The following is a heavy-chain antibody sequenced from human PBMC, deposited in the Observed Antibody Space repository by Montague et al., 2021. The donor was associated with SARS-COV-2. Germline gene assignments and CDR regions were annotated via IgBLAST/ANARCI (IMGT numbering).Heavy chain of an antibody. Sequence: SETLSLTCSVTGGSITDRTYYWGCIRQSPGKGLEWIGAINYSGTTYYNPSLKSRVTISLDTAKNQFSLKMTSVTAADTAVYYCARNWGIGAAGSWGQGTLVTVSS. CDR3: ARNWGIGAAGS. D-gene: IGHD6-13*01. CDR2: INYSGTT. J-gene: IGHJ4*02. CDR1: GGSITDRTYY. V-gene: IGHV4-39*01.